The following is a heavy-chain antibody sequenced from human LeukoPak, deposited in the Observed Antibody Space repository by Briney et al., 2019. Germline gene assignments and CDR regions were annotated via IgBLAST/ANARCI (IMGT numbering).Heavy chain of an antibody. V-gene: IGHV1-8*02. D-gene: IGHD6-13*01. CDR2: MNPNSGNT. CDR1: GGTFSSYA. CDR3: ASYSSSWYSFDY. Sequence: ASVKVSCKASGGTFSSYAINWVRQATGQGLEWMGWMNPNSGNTGYAQKFQGRVTMTRNTSISTAYMELSSLRSEDTAVYYCASYSSSWYSFDYWGQGTLVTVSS. J-gene: IGHJ4*02.